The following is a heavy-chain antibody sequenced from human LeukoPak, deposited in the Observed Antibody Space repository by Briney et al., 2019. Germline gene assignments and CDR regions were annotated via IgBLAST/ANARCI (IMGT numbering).Heavy chain of an antibody. V-gene: IGHV1-18*01. CDR3: ARGLGVVTAQSEQPKPRYFDL. CDR2: ISGYNGNT. D-gene: IGHD2-21*02. CDR1: GYTVISYG. Sequence: ASVKVSCKASGYTVISYGIRWVRQAPGQGLEWMGWISGYNGNTNYAQNLQGRVTMTTGTSTSTAYMELRSLRSDDTAVYYCARGLGVVTAQSEQPKPRYFDLWGRGTQVTVSS. J-gene: IGHJ2*01.